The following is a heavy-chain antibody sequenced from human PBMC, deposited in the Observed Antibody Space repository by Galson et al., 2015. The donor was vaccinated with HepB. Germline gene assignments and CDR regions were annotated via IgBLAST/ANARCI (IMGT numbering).Heavy chain of an antibody. CDR1: GYTFTGYY. CDR2: INPHSGGT. D-gene: IGHD6-19*01. CDR3: SRGCSIAVAGNGPAGRLKDFDY. Sequence: SVKVSCKASGYTFTGYYMHWVRQAPGQGLEWMGWINPHSGGTNYVQKFQGWVTMTRDTSISRVYMDLRRLKSDDTAVYFGSRGCSIAVAGNGPAGRLKDFDYWGHGTLVTVSS. J-gene: IGHJ4*01. V-gene: IGHV1-2*04.